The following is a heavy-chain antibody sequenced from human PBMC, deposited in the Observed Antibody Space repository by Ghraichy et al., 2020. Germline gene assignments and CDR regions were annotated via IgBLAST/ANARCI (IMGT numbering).Heavy chain of an antibody. Sequence: SETLSLTCTVSGGSISSSSYYWGWIRQPPGKGLEWIGSIYNSGNTYYNSSLKSRVTISVDTSKNQFSLKLSSVTAADTAVYYCASSRISTSFYLVWWGQGTLVTVSS. CDR3: ASSRISTSFYLVW. J-gene: IGHJ4*02. D-gene: IGHD2-2*01. V-gene: IGHV4-39*01. CDR1: GGSISSSSYY. CDR2: IYNSGNT.